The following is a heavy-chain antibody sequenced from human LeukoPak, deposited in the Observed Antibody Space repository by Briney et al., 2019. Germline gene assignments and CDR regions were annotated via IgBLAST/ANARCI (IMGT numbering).Heavy chain of an antibody. CDR3: AKELSSGWYPHSYGMDV. J-gene: IGHJ6*02. CDR2: ISSSSTSK. Sequence: GGSLRLSCAVSGFIFSSYSMNWVRQAPGKGLEWVSHISSSSTSKYYADSVKGRFTISRDNAKNSLYLQMNSLRAEDTAVYYCAKELSSGWYPHSYGMDVWGQGTTVTVSS. D-gene: IGHD6-19*01. CDR1: GFIFSSYS. V-gene: IGHV3-48*04.